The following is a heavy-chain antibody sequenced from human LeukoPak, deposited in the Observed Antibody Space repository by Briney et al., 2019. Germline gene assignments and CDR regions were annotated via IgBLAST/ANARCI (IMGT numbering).Heavy chain of an antibody. Sequence: ASVKVSCKASGYTFTSYGISWVRQAPGQGLEWMGWISAFNGNTNYAQKLQGRVTMTTDTSTSTAYMELRSLRSDDTAVYYCAREGYSGSYSLDDAFDIWGQGTMVTVSS. J-gene: IGHJ3*02. V-gene: IGHV1-18*01. D-gene: IGHD1-26*01. CDR1: GYTFTSYG. CDR3: AREGYSGSYSLDDAFDI. CDR2: ISAFNGNT.